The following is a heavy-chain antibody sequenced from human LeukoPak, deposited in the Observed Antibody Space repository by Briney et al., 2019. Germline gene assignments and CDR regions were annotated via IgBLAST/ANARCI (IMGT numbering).Heavy chain of an antibody. D-gene: IGHD6-13*01. Sequence: PSETLSLTCTVSGGSISSYYWSWIRQPPGKGLEWIGYTYYSGSTNYNPSLKSRVTISVDTSKNQFSLKLSSVTAADTAVYYCARHLPSIAAAGTMGFDYWGQGTLVTVSS. CDR1: GGSISSYY. CDR2: TYYSGST. J-gene: IGHJ4*02. CDR3: ARHLPSIAAAGTMGFDY. V-gene: IGHV4-59*08.